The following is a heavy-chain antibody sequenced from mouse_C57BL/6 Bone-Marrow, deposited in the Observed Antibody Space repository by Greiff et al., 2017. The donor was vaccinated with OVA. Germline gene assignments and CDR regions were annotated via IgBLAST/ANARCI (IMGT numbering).Heavy chain of an antibody. CDR1: GFTFSNYW. Sequence: EVKLEESGGGLVQPGGSMKLSCVASGFTFSNYWMNWVRQSPEKGLEWVAQIRLKSDNYATHYAESGKGRFTISRDDSKSSVYLQMNNLRAEDTGIYYCWMYYYGSRGRYYFDYWGQGTTLTVSA. CDR3: WMYYYGSRGRYYFDY. J-gene: IGHJ2*01. V-gene: IGHV6-3*01. D-gene: IGHD1-1*01. CDR2: IRLKSDNYAT.